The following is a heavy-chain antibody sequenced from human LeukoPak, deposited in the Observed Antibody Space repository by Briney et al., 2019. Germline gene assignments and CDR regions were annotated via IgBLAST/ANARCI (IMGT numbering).Heavy chain of an antibody. D-gene: IGHD6-19*01. CDR1: GFTFSSYW. V-gene: IGHV3-7*05. CDR2: IKQDGSEK. J-gene: IGHJ4*02. CDR3: ARGGIAVAGLGFDY. Sequence: GGSLRLSCAASGFTFSSYWMSWVRQAPGKGLEWVPNIKQDGSEKYYVDSGKGRFTISRDNAKNSLYLQMNSLRAEDTAVYYCARGGIAVAGLGFDYWDQGTLVTVSS.